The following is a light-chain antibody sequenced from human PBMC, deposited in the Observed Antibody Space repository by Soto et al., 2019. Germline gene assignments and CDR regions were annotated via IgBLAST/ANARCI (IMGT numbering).Light chain of an antibody. CDR3: HQYFRSPIT. J-gene: IGKJ4*01. Sequence: DIVITQSPDSLSLSLGERATMNCKSSQSVLYSSNNKNYLAWYQQKPGQPPKLLIYWATTRESGVPDRFSGSGSGTDFTLTVSGLQAEDVAIYYCHQYFRSPITFGGGTKVDI. CDR2: WAT. V-gene: IGKV4-1*01. CDR1: QSVLYSSNNKNY.